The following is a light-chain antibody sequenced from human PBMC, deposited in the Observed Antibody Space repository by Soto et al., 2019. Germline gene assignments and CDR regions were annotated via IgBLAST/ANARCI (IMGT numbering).Light chain of an antibody. J-gene: IGKJ2*01. CDR2: GAS. CDR3: QQYGRSPGFT. Sequence: EIVLTQSPGTLSLSTGERATLSCRASQSVSSSYLAWYQQKPGQAPRLLIYGASSRATGIPDRFSGSGSGTDFTLTISRLEPEDFAVYHCQQYGRSPGFTFGQGTKLEIK. V-gene: IGKV3-20*01. CDR1: QSVSSSY.